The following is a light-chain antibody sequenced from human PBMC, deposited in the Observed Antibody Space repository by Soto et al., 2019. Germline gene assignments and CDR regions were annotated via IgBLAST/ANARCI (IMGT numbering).Light chain of an antibody. V-gene: IGKV3-15*01. Sequence: EIVMTQSPATLSVSPGERATLSCRASQSVSSNLAWYQQKPGQAPRLLIYGASTRATGIPARFGGSGSGTEFTLTISSLQSEDFAVYYCQQYNKWPLTFGGGTKVEIK. J-gene: IGKJ4*01. CDR1: QSVSSN. CDR3: QQYNKWPLT. CDR2: GAS.